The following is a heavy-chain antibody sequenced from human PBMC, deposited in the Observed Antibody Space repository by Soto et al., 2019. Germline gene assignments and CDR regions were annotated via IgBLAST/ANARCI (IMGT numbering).Heavy chain of an antibody. J-gene: IGHJ4*02. Sequence: ALSLTSNDSGECISNGAYDWTWIRQYPGKGLEWIGYIYHSGSTYYKPSLKSRVSFSVDTSNNQLYLKMSSVTAADTAVYYWARIKGGAAGNFDYWGQGTLVTVSS. CDR1: GECISNGAYD. CDR3: ARIKGGAAGNFDY. D-gene: IGHD6-13*01. CDR2: IYHSGST. V-gene: IGHV4-31*03.